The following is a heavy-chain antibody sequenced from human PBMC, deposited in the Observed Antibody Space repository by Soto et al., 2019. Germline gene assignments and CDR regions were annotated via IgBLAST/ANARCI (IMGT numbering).Heavy chain of an antibody. D-gene: IGHD2-2*02. V-gene: IGHV4-61*01. CDR1: AGSVSSDTHY. CDR3: ARFVRSCSGTTCYTRADV. J-gene: IGHJ6*02. Sequence: SETLSLTCTASAGSVSSDTHYWIWIRHPPGKRLEWKGFVYSSGSTNYNPSLKSRVTMSVDTTKNRFFRKLRSAIAADTDVYHCARFVRSCSGTTCYTRADVWGQGTTVTVSS. CDR2: VYSSGST.